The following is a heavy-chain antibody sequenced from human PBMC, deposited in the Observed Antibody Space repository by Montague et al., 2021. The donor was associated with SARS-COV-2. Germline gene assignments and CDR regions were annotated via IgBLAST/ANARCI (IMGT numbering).Heavy chain of an antibody. CDR2: IYYTSST. J-gene: IGHJ6*02. CDR3: ARDTRIAMLVVVTRYGLDD. D-gene: IGHD3-22*01. V-gene: IGHV4-39*07. Sequence: SETLSLTCTVSGGSISSSSYYWGWIRQPPGMGLVWIVCIYYTSSTNYNLSLRSPVSISGDTSKNSFSLTLISVTAAATAVYACARDTRIAMLVVVTRYGLDDWGQGTTVTVSS. CDR1: GGSISSSSYY.